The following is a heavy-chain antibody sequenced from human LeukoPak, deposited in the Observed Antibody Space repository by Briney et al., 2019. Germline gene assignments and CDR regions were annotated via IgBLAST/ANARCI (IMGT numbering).Heavy chain of an antibody. Sequence: PSETLSLTCAVSGDSITSGYYWAWIRQPPGKGREWIGSIFHSGSTYLNPSLRSRVTISLNTSKNHFSLILSSMTAADTAVYYCARTSSVDTALVGVHWFDPWGQGTLVTVSS. J-gene: IGHJ5*02. D-gene: IGHD5-18*01. CDR1: GDSITSGYY. V-gene: IGHV4-38-2*01. CDR2: IFHSGST. CDR3: ARTSSVDTALVGVHWFDP.